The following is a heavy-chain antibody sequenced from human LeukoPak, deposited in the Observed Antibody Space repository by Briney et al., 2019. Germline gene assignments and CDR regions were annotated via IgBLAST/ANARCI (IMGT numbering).Heavy chain of an antibody. CDR3: AEGLNAYCTSTSCYREYYFDY. CDR1: GFTFSSYA. D-gene: IGHD2-2*01. Sequence: GGSLRLSCAASGFTFSSYAMSWVRQAPGKGLEWVSSISGGGSSTYDAYSVKGRSTISRDNSKNTLYLQMNSLRAEDTAVYYCAEGLNAYCTSTSCYREYYFDYWGQGTLVTVSS. V-gene: IGHV3-23*01. J-gene: IGHJ4*02. CDR2: ISGGGSST.